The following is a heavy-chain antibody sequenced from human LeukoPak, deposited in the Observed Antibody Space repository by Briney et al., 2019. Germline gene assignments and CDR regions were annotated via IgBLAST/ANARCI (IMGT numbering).Heavy chain of an antibody. CDR3: ARGGPYYFDY. CDR1: GDSVSSYY. J-gene: IGHJ4*02. V-gene: IGHV4-59*02. D-gene: IGHD3-16*01. CDR2: IYYSGST. Sequence: SETLSLTCTVSGDSVSSYYWSWIRQPPGKGLECIGYIYYSGSTNYNPSLKSRVTISVDTSKNQFSLRLTSVTAADTAVYFCARGGPYYFDYWGQGTLVTVSS.